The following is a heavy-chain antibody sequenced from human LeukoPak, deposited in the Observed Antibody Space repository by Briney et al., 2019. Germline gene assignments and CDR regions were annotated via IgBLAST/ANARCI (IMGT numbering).Heavy chain of an antibody. Sequence: PSETLSLTCAVYGGSFSSYYWSWIRQPPGKGLEWIGYIYYSGSTNYNPSLKSRVTISVDTSKNQFSLKLSSVTAADTAVYYCARDIPPTGTTGYYYYGMDVWGQGTTVTVSS. CDR3: ARDIPPTGTTGYYYYGMDV. D-gene: IGHD1-7*01. CDR1: GGSFSSYY. CDR2: IYYSGST. V-gene: IGHV4-59*01. J-gene: IGHJ6*02.